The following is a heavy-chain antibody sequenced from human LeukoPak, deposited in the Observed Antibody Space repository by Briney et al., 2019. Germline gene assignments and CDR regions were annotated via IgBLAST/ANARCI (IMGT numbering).Heavy chain of an antibody. CDR1: GGSISGYY. Sequence: PSETLSLTCTVSGGSISGYYWSWIRQPPGKGLEWIGYIHYSGSTNYNPSLKSRVTISVDTSKNQFSLKLTSVTAADTAVYYCAREYSSSGDYWGQGTLVTVSS. CDR3: AREYSSSGDY. D-gene: IGHD6-6*01. CDR2: IHYSGST. J-gene: IGHJ4*02. V-gene: IGHV4-59*01.